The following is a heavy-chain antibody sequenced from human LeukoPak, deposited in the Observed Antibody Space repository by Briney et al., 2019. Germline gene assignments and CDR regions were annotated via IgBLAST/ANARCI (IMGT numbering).Heavy chain of an antibody. D-gene: IGHD4-17*01. CDR1: GFTFSSYS. CDR2: ISDRSDKT. CDR3: AKPSYGDPLDAFDI. V-gene: IGHV3-23*01. Sequence: GGSLRLSCVGSGFTFSSYSMSWVRQAPGKGLEWVSTISDRSDKTYYADSVRGRFTISRDNSKNTLFLQMNSLRAEDTAVYYCAKPSYGDPLDAFDIWGQGTMVTVSS. J-gene: IGHJ3*02.